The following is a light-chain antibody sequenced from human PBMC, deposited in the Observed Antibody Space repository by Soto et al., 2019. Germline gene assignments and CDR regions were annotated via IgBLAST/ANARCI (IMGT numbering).Light chain of an antibody. CDR1: HNDIGTYDY. CDR3: SSFTSNRIYV. Sequence: QSALTQPTSVSGSPGQSITISCTGNHNDIGTYDYVSWYQQHPGRAPRLLIHGVTTRPLGISGRFSASKSGLTASLTISGLQPEDEADYYCSSFTSNRIYVFGPGTKVTVL. V-gene: IGLV2-14*03. J-gene: IGLJ1*01. CDR2: GVT.